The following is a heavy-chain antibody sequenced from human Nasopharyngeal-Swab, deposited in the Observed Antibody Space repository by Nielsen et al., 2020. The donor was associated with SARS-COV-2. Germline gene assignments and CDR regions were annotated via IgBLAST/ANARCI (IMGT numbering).Heavy chain of an antibody. Sequence: WSRQAPGKGLEWLGSVYYGLAIQYSPSLKSRVTISKDTSKNQLSLEVTSVTVADTAVYYCARTHNWIDPWGQGTLVTVSS. CDR2: VYYGLAI. CDR3: ARTHNWIDP. J-gene: IGHJ5*02. V-gene: IGHV4-39*01.